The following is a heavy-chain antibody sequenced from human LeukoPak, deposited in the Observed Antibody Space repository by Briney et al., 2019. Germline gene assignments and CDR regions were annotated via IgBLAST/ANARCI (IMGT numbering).Heavy chain of an antibody. V-gene: IGHV1-58*01. CDR3: AALVVPAASYYYGMDV. CDR2: IVVGSGNT. J-gene: IGHJ6*02. Sequence: SVSVSCKASGFTFTSSAVQWVRQARGQRLEWIGWIVVGSGNTNYAQKFQERVTITRDMSTSTAYMELSSLRSEDTAVYYCAALVVPAASYYYGMDVWGQESKGTVSS. CDR1: GFTFTSSA. D-gene: IGHD2-2*01.